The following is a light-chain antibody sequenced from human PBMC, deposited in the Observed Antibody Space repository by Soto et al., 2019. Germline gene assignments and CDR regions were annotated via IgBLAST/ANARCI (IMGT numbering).Light chain of an antibody. CDR2: KAS. CDR3: QQSYT. V-gene: IGKV1-5*03. CDR1: QIVSGW. J-gene: IGKJ2*01. Sequence: DIQLTQSPSTLSASVGYRVTITCRASQIVSGWLAWEQVKPGKAPNLLIYKASILQSGVPPRFSGSASGAEFTLTISSLQPDDLVTYFCQQSYTFGQGTRLEIK.